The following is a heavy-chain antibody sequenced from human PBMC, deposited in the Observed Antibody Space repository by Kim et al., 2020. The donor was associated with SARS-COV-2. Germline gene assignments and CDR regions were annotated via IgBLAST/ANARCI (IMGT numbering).Heavy chain of an antibody. CDR3: ARARLRMPCYYYYGMDV. J-gene: IGHJ6*02. V-gene: IGHV1-18*01. CDR2: ISAYNGNT. D-gene: IGHD4-17*01. Sequence: ASVKVSCKASGYTFTSYGISWVRQAPGQGLEWMGWISAYNGNTNYAQKLQGRVTMTTDTSTSTAYMELRSLRSDDTAVYYCARARLRMPCYYYYGMDVWGQGTTVTVSS. CDR1: GYTFTSYG.